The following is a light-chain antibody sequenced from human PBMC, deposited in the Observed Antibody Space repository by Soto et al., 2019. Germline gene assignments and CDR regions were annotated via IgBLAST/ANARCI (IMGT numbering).Light chain of an antibody. CDR2: WAS. J-gene: IGKJ1*01. V-gene: IGKV4-1*01. CDR1: QSVLYRSKNMNY. CDR3: QQFYSIPWT. Sequence: DIVMTQSPDSLAVSLGERATINCKSSQSVLYRSKNMNYFAWYQQKPGQPPKLLIHWASTRGSGVPDRFSGSGSGTDFTLTISSLQAEDVAIYYCQQFYSIPWTFGQGTKVDTK.